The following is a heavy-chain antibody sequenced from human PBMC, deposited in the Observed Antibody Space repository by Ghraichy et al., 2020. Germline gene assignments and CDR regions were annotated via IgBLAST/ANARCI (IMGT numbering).Heavy chain of an antibody. CDR2: INSDGSST. CDR1: GFTFSSYW. D-gene: IGHD2-2*01. J-gene: IGHJ5*02. V-gene: IGHV3-74*01. CDR3: ARDHASNVVVPAAIGVDP. Sequence: GGSLRLSCAASGFTFSSYWMHWVRQAPGKGLVWVSRINSDGSSTSYADSVKGRFTISRDNAKNTLYLQMNSLRAEDTAVYYCARDHASNVVVPAAIGVDPWGQGTLVTVSS.